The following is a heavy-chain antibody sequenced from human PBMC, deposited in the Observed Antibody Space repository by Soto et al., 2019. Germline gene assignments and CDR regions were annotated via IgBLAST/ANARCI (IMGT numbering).Heavy chain of an antibody. CDR2: IIPILGIA. J-gene: IGHJ3*02. Sequence: QVQLVQSGAEVKKPGSSVKVSCKASGGTFSSYTISWVRQAPGQGLEWMGRIIPILGIANYAQKFQGRVTITADKSTSTAYMELSSLRSEDTAVYYCARDGYYDSSGQGYDAFDIWGQGTMVTVSS. V-gene: IGHV1-69*08. CDR3: ARDGYYDSSGQGYDAFDI. D-gene: IGHD3-22*01. CDR1: GGTFSSYT.